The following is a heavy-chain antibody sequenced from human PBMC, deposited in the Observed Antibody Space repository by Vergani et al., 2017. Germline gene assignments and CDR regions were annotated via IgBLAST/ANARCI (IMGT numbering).Heavy chain of an antibody. V-gene: IGHV4-39*01. D-gene: IGHD2-21*02. CDR1: NDSVSNTFYY. CDR2: IYYSGST. J-gene: IGHJ2*01. Sequence: QVQLQESGPGLVKPSETLSLTCTVSNDSVSNTFYYWGWIRQTPGKGLEWIGSIYYSGSTYYNPSLESRVTMFVDTSKSQFSLKLSSVTAADTAVYYCARVGHLVAVTGEGPSLDLWGRGTLVTVSS. CDR3: ARVGHLVAVTGEGPSLDL.